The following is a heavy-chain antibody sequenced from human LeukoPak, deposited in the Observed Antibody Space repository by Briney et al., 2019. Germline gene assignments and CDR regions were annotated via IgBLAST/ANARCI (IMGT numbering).Heavy chain of an antibody. CDR1: GFTFSSYW. J-gene: IGHJ4*02. CDR3: ARDRALYDSRGYYYTEDDY. V-gene: IGHV3-7*01. Sequence: PGRSLRLSCTASGFTFSSYWMSWVRRAPGKGLEWVANIKQDGSERYYVDSVKGRFTISRDNAKNSLYLQMNSLRAEDTAVYYCARDRALYDSRGYYYTEDDYWGQGTLVTVSS. CDR2: IKQDGSER. D-gene: IGHD3-22*01.